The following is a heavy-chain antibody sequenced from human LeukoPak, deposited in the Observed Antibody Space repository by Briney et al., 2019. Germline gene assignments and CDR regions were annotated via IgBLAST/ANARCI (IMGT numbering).Heavy chain of an antibody. CDR2: ISSSGSYI. D-gene: IGHD2-15*01. CDR1: GFTYSSYS. V-gene: IGHV3-21*01. Sequence: GGSLRLSCAASGFTYSSYSMNWVRQAPGKGLEWVSSISSSGSYIYYADSVKGRFTISRDNAKNSLYLQMNSLRAEDTAVYYCARDSPGYCSGGSCYGPFDYWGQGTLVTVSS. CDR3: ARDSPGYCSGGSCYGPFDY. J-gene: IGHJ4*02.